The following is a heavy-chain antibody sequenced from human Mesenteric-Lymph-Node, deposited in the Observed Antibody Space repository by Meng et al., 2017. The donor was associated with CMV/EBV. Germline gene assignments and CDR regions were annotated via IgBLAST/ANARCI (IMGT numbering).Heavy chain of an antibody. D-gene: IGHD2-15*01. V-gene: IGHV4-61*01. J-gene: IGHJ6*02. Sequence: GSLRLSCTVSGGSISSDSYYWSWIRQPPGMGLEWIGYIYYSGSTNYNPSLKRRVSISVDTSKNQVSLKLSSVTAADTAVYYCAREDKRVPTATSHYYGMDVWGQGTTVTVSS. CDR1: GGSISSDSYY. CDR2: IYYSGST. CDR3: AREDKRVPTATSHYYGMDV.